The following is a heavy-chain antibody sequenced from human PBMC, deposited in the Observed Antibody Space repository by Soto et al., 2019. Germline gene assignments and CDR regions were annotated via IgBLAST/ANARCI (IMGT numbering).Heavy chain of an antibody. Sequence: ASVKVSCKASGYTFSTYALHWVRQAPGQGLEWMGWINGGNGHTRYSQKFKDRVTISRDTPASTAYMELSGLRSEDTAVYYCARGKGMEENYYYYGMDVWGQGTTVTVSS. D-gene: IGHD1-1*01. CDR3: ARGKGMEENYYYYGMDV. CDR1: GYTFSTYA. V-gene: IGHV1-3*01. J-gene: IGHJ6*02. CDR2: INGGNGHT.